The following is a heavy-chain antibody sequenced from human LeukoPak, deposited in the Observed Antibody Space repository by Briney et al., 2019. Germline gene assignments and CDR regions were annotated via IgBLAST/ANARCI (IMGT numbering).Heavy chain of an antibody. D-gene: IGHD2-15*01. CDR1: GFTFSSYA. CDR2: ISYDGSNK. CDR3: ARGPAVAVAATLSGAGFDY. V-gene: IGHV3-30-3*01. J-gene: IGHJ4*02. Sequence: GGSLRLSCAASGFTFSSYAMHWVRQAPGKGLEWVAVISYDGSNKYYADSVKGRFTISRDNSKNTLYLQMNSLRAEDTAVYYCARGPAVAVAATLSGAGFDYWGQGTLVTVSS.